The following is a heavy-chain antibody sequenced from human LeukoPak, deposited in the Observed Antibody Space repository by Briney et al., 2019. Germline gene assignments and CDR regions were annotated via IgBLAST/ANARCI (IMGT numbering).Heavy chain of an antibody. J-gene: IGHJ4*02. V-gene: IGHV4-59*12. D-gene: IGHD3-10*01. CDR2: IYYRVPS. CDR3: ARAVGGDGSGSL. CDR1: GDSISTYY. Sequence: PSETLSLTCTVSGDSISTYYWSWIRQPPGQGLEGIGYIYYRVPSHNNPALKSRVPMSVDMSTRQISLKLSPVTAADTAVYYCARAVGGDGSGSLWGPGTLVTVSS.